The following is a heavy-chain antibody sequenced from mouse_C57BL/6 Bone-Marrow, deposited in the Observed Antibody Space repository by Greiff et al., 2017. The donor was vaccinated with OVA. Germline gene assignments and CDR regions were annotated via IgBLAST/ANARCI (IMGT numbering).Heavy chain of an antibody. V-gene: IGHV14-3*01. D-gene: IGHD1-1*01. CDR3: ARGLYGSRYFDV. CDR1: GFNIKNTY. J-gene: IGHJ1*03. Sequence: VQLKESVAELVRPGASVKLSCTASGFNIKNTYMHWVKQRPEQGLEWIGRIDPSNGNTKYAPKFQGKATITADTSSNTAYLQLSSLPSEDPAIYYCARGLYGSRYFDVWGTGTTVTVSS. CDR2: IDPSNGNT.